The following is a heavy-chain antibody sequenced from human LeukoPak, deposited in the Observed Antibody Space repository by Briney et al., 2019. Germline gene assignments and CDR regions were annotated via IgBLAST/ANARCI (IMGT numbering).Heavy chain of an antibody. CDR1: GGSISSHY. V-gene: IGHV4-59*08. D-gene: IGHD4-11*01. CDR2: IYNSVT. Sequence: SEILSLTCSVSGGSISSHYWSWVRQPPGREREWIGYIYNSVTDYNPSLKSRVTMSVVTSKNHFSLKLSSVTAADTAVYYCARHHDYSRAFDIWGQGTMVTVSS. CDR3: ARHHDYSRAFDI. J-gene: IGHJ3*02.